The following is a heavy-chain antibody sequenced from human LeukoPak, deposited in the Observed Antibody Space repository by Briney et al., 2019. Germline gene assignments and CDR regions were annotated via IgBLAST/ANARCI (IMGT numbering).Heavy chain of an antibody. V-gene: IGHV3-23*01. Sequence: GGSLRLSCAASGFTFSSYAMSWVRQAPGKGLEWVSAISGSGGSTYHADSVKGRFTISRDNSKNTLYLQMNSLRAEDTAVYYCAKGGLGYYDSSGSFDYWGQGTLVTVSS. CDR2: ISGSGGST. CDR3: AKGGLGYYDSSGSFDY. J-gene: IGHJ4*02. CDR1: GFTFSSYA. D-gene: IGHD3-22*01.